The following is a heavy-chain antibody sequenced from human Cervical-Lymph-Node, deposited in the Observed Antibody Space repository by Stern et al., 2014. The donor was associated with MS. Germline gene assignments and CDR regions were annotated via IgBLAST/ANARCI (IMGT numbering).Heavy chain of an antibody. Sequence: MQLVESGAELKKPGSSVRVSCQASGATFSSLAINWVRQAPGQGLEWMGDVVPMFGIPNYAQKFQGRLTISADEATHTAYMELTDLQSEDTAMYYCAREQGPKMPVFDCWGHGTPVTVS. CDR2: VVPMFGIP. CDR1: GATFSSLA. V-gene: IGHV1-69*01. D-gene: IGHD2-2*01. CDR3: AREQGPKMPVFDC. J-gene: IGHJ4*01.